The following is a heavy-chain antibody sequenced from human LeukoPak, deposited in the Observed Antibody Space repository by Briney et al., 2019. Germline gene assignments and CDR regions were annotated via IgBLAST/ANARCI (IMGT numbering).Heavy chain of an antibody. Sequence: PSETLSLTCAVYGGSFSGYYWSWIRQPPGKGLEWVANIKQDGSEKYYVDSVKGRFTISRDNAKNSLYLQMNSLRAEDTAVYYCARAPYCIGGSCRFDYWGQGTLVTVSS. J-gene: IGHJ4*02. CDR1: GGSFSGYY. CDR3: ARAPYCIGGSCRFDY. D-gene: IGHD2-15*01. V-gene: IGHV3-7*03. CDR2: IKQDGSEK.